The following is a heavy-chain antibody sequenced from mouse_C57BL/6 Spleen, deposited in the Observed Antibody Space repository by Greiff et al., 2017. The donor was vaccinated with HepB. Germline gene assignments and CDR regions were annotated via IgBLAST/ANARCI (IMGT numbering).Heavy chain of an antibody. D-gene: IGHD2-4*01. CDR3: ARVCDYDGWFAY. Sequence: VQLQQSGAELARPGASVKLSCKASGYTFTSYGISWVKQRTGQGLEWIGEIYPRSGNTYYNEKFKGKATLTADKSSSTAYMELRSLTSEDSAVYFWARVCDYDGWFAYWGQGTLVTVSA. CDR1: GYTFTSYG. CDR2: IYPRSGNT. J-gene: IGHJ3*01. V-gene: IGHV1-81*01.